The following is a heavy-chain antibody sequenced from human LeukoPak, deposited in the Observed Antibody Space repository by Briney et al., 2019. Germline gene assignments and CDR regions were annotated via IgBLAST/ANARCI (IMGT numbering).Heavy chain of an antibody. CDR1: GDSVSSDSVS. CDR3: ARIRGGNIHSDY. D-gene: IGHD1-26*01. V-gene: IGHV6-1*01. Sequence: PSQTLSLTCAISGDSVSSDSVSWNWLRQSPSRGLEWLGRTYYRSGWYTHYADSVKSRITVTPDTSKNQFSLQLNSVTPQDTAVYCCARIRGGNIHSDYWGQGSLVTVSS. J-gene: IGHJ4*02. CDR2: TYYRSGWYT.